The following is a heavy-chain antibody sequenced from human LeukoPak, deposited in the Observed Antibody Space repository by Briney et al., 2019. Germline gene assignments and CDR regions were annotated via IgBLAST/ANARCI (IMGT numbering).Heavy chain of an antibody. Sequence: PSETLSLTCTVSGASIDTYYWSWIGQPPGKGLEWIGYIFDSGDPNYNPSLKSRLTISLDTAKNQFSLRLRSVTAADTAVYYCASRSGWFTFDIWGQGTMVTVSS. CDR3: ASRSGWFTFDI. V-gene: IGHV4-59*01. J-gene: IGHJ3*02. D-gene: IGHD6-19*01. CDR1: GASIDTYY. CDR2: IFDSGDP.